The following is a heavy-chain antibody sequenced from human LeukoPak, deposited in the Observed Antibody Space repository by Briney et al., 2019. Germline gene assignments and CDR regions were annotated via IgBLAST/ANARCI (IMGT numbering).Heavy chain of an antibody. J-gene: IGHJ4*02. V-gene: IGHV1-2*02. CDR1: GYTFTGYY. Sequence: ASAKVSCKASGYTFTGYYMHWVRQAPGQGLEWMGWINPNSGGTNYAQKFQGRVTMTRDTSISTAYMELSRLRSDDTAVYYCARTRLIVGATLDYWGQGTLVTVSS. CDR3: ARTRLIVGATLDY. CDR2: INPNSGGT. D-gene: IGHD1-26*01.